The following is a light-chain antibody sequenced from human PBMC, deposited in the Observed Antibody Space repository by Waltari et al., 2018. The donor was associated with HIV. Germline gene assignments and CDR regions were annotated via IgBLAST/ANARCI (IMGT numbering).Light chain of an antibody. CDR1: ALPQEN. CDR3: YSTNIRGNHRL. CDR2: EDT. V-gene: IGLV3-10*01. J-gene: IGLJ2*01. Sequence: SYELTQAPSVSVSPGQTARITCSGVALPQENAYWYQQKSGQAPVLVIYEDTKRPSGIPERFSGSSSGTMATLTISGAQVEDEADYYCYSTNIRGNHRLFGGGTKLTVL.